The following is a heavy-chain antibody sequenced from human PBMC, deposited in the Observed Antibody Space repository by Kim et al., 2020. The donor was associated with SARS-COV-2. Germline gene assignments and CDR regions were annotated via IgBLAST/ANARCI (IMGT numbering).Heavy chain of an antibody. V-gene: IGHV4-31*03. CDR3: AAQQQLGYFDY. CDR1: GGSISSGGYY. CDR2: IYYSGST. J-gene: IGHJ4*02. Sequence: SETLSLTCTVSGGSISSGGYYWSWIRQHPGKGLEWIGYIYYSGSTYYNPSLKSRVTISVDTSKNQFSLKLSSVTAADTAVYYCAAQQQLGYFDYWGQGTLVTVSS. D-gene: IGHD6-13*01.